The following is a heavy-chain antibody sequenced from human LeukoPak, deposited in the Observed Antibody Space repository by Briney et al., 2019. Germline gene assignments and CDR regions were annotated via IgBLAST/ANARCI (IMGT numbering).Heavy chain of an antibody. J-gene: IGHJ6*02. D-gene: IGHD6-13*01. V-gene: IGHV1-69*13. Sequence: ASVKVSCKASGGTFSSYAISWVRQAPGQGLEWMGGIIPIFGTANYAQKFQGRVTITADESTSTAYMELSSLRSEDTAVYYCARAPYSSSGEGTNYYYYYGMDVWGQGTTVTVSS. CDR1: GGTFSSYA. CDR2: IIPIFGTA. CDR3: ARAPYSSSGEGTNYYYYYGMDV.